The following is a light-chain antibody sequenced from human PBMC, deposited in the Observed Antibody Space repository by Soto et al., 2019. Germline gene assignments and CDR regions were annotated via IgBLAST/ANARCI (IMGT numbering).Light chain of an antibody. CDR1: GSDIAGYNY. CDR3: SSFTSTTSLYV. CDR2: QVT. Sequence: QSALAQPASVSGSPGQSITISCTGTGSDIAGYNYVSWFQQHPGKAPKLMMYQVTIRPSGVSNRFSGAKSGNTASLTISVLQAEDEAEYYCSSFTSTTSLYVFGTGTKLTVL. J-gene: IGLJ1*01. V-gene: IGLV2-14*01.